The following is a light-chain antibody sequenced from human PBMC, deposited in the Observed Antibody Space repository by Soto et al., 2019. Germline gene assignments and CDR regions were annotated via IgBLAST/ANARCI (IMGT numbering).Light chain of an antibody. CDR1: QTISSW. Sequence: DIQMTQSPSTLSGSVGDRVTITCRASQTISSWLAWYQQIPGKAPKLLIYGASNLETGVPSRFRGGGSGTDFTFTITSLQPEDIATYYCQRYDYLPPWTFGQGTKVDIK. J-gene: IGKJ1*01. CDR2: GAS. CDR3: QRYDYLPPWT. V-gene: IGKV1-33*01.